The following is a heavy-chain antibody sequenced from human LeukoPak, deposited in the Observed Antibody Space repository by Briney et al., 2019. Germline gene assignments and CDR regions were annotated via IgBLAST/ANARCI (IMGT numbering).Heavy chain of an antibody. V-gene: IGHV1-2*02. D-gene: IGHD6-19*01. Sequence: ASVKVSCKAPGYTFTGYYMHWVRQAPGQGLEWMGWINPNSGGTNYAQKFQGRVTMTRDTSISTAYMELSRLRSDDTAVYYCAREVDSSGWYSEWGQGTLVTVSS. CDR1: GYTFTGYY. CDR3: AREVDSSGWYSE. J-gene: IGHJ4*02. CDR2: INPNSGGT.